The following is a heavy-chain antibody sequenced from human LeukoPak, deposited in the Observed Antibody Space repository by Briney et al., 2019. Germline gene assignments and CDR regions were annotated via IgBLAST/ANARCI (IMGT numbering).Heavy chain of an antibody. CDR1: GYTFSSYA. D-gene: IGHD3-10*02. CDR2: TSGSGGSK. CDR3: AKSIVYYVEY. Sequence: GGSLRLSCAASGYTFSSYAMSWVRQAPAKGLAWVSVTSGSGGSKYYTDSLKGRFTISRDNSKNTLDLQMNSLRADDPAVSLLAKSIVYYVEYRGEGTLLTVSS. J-gene: IGHJ4*02. V-gene: IGHV3-23*01.